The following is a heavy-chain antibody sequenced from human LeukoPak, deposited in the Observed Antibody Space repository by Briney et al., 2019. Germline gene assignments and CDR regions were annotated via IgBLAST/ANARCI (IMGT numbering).Heavy chain of an antibody. CDR1: GYTFTSYD. CDR2: MNPNSGNT. J-gene: IGHJ4*02. V-gene: IGHV1-8*01. D-gene: IGHD6-13*01. Sequence: ASVKVSCKASGYTFTSYDINWVRQATGQGLEWMGWMNPNSGNTGYAQKFQGRVTMTRNTSISTAYMELSSLRSDDTAVYYCARASSSWTPMFDYWGQGTLVTVSS. CDR3: ARASSSWTPMFDY.